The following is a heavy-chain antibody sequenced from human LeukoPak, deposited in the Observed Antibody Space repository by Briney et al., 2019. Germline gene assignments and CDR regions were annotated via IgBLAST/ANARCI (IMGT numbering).Heavy chain of an antibody. J-gene: IGHJ4*02. CDR1: GGSISSYY. CDR3: ASGVAGTGMDY. V-gene: IGHV4-59*01. Sequence: SGTLSLTCTVSGGSISSYYWSWIRQPPGKGLEWIGYIYYSGSTNYNPSLKSRVTISVDTSKNQFSLKLSSVTAADTAVYYCASGVAGTGMDYWGQGTLVTVSS. CDR2: IYYSGST. D-gene: IGHD6-19*01.